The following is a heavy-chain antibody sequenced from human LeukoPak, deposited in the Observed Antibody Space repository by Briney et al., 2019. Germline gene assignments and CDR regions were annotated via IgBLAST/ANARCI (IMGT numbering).Heavy chain of an antibody. CDR2: ISSGGTYE. Sequence: GGSLRLSCAASGFTFSNYAMHWVRQAPGKGLEWVSLISSGGTYEYYADSVKGRFTISGDNSKNTLYLQLNSLRAEDTAVYYCARDSTYYYDSGSSGPHYFDNWGQGTLVTVSS. CDR3: ARDSTYYYDSGSSGPHYFDN. V-gene: IGHV3-30*01. J-gene: IGHJ4*02. D-gene: IGHD3-10*01. CDR1: GFTFSNYA.